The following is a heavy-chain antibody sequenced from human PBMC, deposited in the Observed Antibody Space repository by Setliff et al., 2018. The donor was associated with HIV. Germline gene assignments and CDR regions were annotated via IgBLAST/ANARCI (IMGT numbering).Heavy chain of an antibody. V-gene: IGHV4-34*01. CDR2: IDHSGST. CDR1: GTSLNTYY. CDR3: ARHGAYYDFLTYYYPRYYFDC. Sequence: PSETLSLTCAVYGTSLNTYYWTWIRYTPGRGLQWIGQIDHSGSTHYNPSLKSRVTISVDTSKNQFSLRLTSMTAADTAVYFCARHGAYYDFLTYYYPRYYFDCWGQGTLVTVSS. J-gene: IGHJ4*02. D-gene: IGHD3-9*01.